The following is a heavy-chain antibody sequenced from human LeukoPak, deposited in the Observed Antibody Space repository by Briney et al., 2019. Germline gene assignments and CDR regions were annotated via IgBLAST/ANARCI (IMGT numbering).Heavy chain of an antibody. V-gene: IGHV3-30*18. Sequence: PGGSLRLSCAASGFTFSSYGMHWVRQAPGKGLEWVAVISYDGSNKYYADSVKGRFTISRDNSKNTLYLQMNSLRAEDTAVYYCAKDYGDYAGGSEYFDYWGQGTLVTVSS. CDR2: ISYDGSNK. D-gene: IGHD4-17*01. CDR3: AKDYGDYAGGSEYFDY. CDR1: GFTFSSYG. J-gene: IGHJ4*02.